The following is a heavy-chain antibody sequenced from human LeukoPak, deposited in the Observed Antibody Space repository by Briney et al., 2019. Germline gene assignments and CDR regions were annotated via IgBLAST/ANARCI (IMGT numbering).Heavy chain of an antibody. CDR3: ARSHPWGMNYYYYYGMDV. D-gene: IGHD2-8*02. V-gene: IGHV3-53*01. CDR2: IYSGGIT. Sequence: GGSLRLSCAASGFTVSSNYMTWVRQAPGKGLEWVSLIYSGGITYYADSVKGRFTISRDNSKNTLYLQVNSLRAEDTAVYYCARSHPWGMNYYYYYGMDVWGQGTTVTVSS. J-gene: IGHJ6*02. CDR1: GFTVSSNY.